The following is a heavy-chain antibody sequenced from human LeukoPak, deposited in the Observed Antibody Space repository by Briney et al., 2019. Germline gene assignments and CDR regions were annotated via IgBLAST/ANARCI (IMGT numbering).Heavy chain of an antibody. D-gene: IGHD1-26*01. V-gene: IGHV4-38-2*02. CDR3: ARLSGATDFDY. J-gene: IGHJ4*02. CDR2: IYHSGST. Sequence: SETLSLTCTVSGYSISSGYYWGWIRQPPGKGLEWIGSIYHSGSTYYNPSLKSRVTISVDTSKNQFSLKLSSVTAADTAVYYCARLSGATDFDYWGQGTLVTVSS. CDR1: GYSISSGYY.